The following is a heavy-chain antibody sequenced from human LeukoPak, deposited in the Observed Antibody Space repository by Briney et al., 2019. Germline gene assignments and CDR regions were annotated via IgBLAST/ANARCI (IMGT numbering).Heavy chain of an antibody. J-gene: IGHJ4*02. V-gene: IGHV4-31*02. D-gene: IGHD2-15*01. CDR1: GGSISNSGGFY. CDR2: ISYRGST. CDR3: ARISQSSGGFYY. Sequence: SQTLSLTCTVSGGSISNSGGFYWSWIRQHPGNGLEWIGFISYRGSTYYSPSLKSRVSMSVDTSRSQFSLRLTSVTDEDTAVYYCARISQSSGGFYYWGQGILVTVSS.